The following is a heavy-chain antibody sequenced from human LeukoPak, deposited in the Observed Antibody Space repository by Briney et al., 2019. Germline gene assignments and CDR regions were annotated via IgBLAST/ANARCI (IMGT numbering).Heavy chain of an antibody. D-gene: IGHD6-19*01. Sequence: GASVKVSCKVSGYTLTELSMHWVRQAPGTGLEGLGGFDPEDGETIYAQKFQGRVTMTEDTSTDTAYMELSSLRSEDTAVYYCATEQPEAGTGGDAFDYWGQGTLVTVSS. CDR2: FDPEDGET. V-gene: IGHV1-24*01. CDR1: GYTLTELS. CDR3: ATEQPEAGTGGDAFDY. J-gene: IGHJ4*02.